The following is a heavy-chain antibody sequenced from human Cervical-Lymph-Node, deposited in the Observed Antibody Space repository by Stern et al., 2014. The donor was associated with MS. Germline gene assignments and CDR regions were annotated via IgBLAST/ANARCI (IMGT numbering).Heavy chain of an antibody. CDR1: GGTFRTYS. D-gene: IGHD4-17*01. CDR3: AREAGGAGHGDPWYFDL. Sequence: QVQLVESGAEVQKPGSSVKVSCKAAGGTFRTYSIAWVRQAPGQGLQWMGGLIPTFGATNYAQKFQGRITITADESTGTAFMELSRLRSDDTAVYYCAREAGGAGHGDPWYFDLWGRGTLVTVSS. CDR2: LIPTFGAT. J-gene: IGHJ2*01. V-gene: IGHV1-69*01.